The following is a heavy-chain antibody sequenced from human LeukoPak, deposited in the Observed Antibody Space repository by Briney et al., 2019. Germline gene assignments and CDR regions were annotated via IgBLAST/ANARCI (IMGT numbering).Heavy chain of an antibody. CDR2: ISSSSSYI. CDR1: GFTFSSYS. V-gene: IGHV3-21*01. J-gene: IGHJ6*02. CDR3: ARWSMVRGVIIRDYYYYYGMDV. D-gene: IGHD3-10*01. Sequence: GGSLRLSCAASGFTFSSYSMNCVRQAPGKGLEWVSSISSSSSYIYYADSVKGRFTISRDNDKNSLYLQMSSLRAEDTAVYYCARWSMVRGVIIRDYYYYYGMDVWGQGTTVTVSS.